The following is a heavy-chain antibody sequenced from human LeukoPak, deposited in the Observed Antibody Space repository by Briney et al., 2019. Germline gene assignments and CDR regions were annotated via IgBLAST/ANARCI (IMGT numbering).Heavy chain of an antibody. CDR2: ISGSGMST. Sequence: GGSLRLSCAASAFTFSSYAMSWVRQAPGKGLEWVSGISGSGMSTYYADSVKGRFTISRDNSKNTLYLQMNSLRDEDTAVYYCAKDSGVSDIHVFDYWGQGTLVTVSS. J-gene: IGHJ4*02. CDR1: AFTFSSYA. D-gene: IGHD3-9*01. CDR3: AKDSGVSDIHVFDY. V-gene: IGHV3-23*01.